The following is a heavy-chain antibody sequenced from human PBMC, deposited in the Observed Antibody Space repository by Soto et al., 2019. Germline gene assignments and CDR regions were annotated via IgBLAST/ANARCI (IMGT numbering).Heavy chain of an antibody. D-gene: IGHD2-21*01. CDR1: GFTFGTYA. V-gene: IGHV3-23*01. CDR3: AKTDTQVVITNPLMGHSAYYYMDV. J-gene: IGHJ6*03. CDR2: ISGGGGRT. Sequence: GGSLRLSCAVSGFTFGTYAMTWVRQAPGKGLEWVSGISGGGGRTYYADSVKGRFTISRDNSKNTLYLQMNSLGAEDTAVYYCAKTDTQVVITNPLMGHSAYYYMDVWGKGTTVTVSS.